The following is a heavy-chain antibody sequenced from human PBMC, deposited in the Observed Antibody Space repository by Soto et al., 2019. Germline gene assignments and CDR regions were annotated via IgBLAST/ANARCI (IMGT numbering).Heavy chain of an antibody. D-gene: IGHD3-3*01. V-gene: IGHV1-2*04. Sequence: ASVKVACKAYGYTFTGYYMHWVRQAPGQGLEWMGWTNPNSGGTNYAQKFQGWVTMTRDTSISTAYMELSRLRSDDTAVYYCARGYYDFWSGYFDYWGQGTLVTVSS. J-gene: IGHJ4*02. CDR2: TNPNSGGT. CDR1: GYTFTGYY. CDR3: ARGYYDFWSGYFDY.